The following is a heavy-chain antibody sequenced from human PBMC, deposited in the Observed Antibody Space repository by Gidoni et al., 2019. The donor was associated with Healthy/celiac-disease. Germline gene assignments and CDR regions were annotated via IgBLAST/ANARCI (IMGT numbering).Heavy chain of an antibody. D-gene: IGHD1-1*01. V-gene: IGHV3-30-3*01. CDR3: ARESYANYYFDY. CDR2: ISYDGSKK. J-gene: IGHJ4*02. Sequence: QVQLVESGGGVVQPGRSLRLSWAASGFTLSSYAMHWVRQAPGKGLEWVAVISYDGSKKYYADSVKGRFTISRDNSKNTLYLQMNSLRAEDTAVYYCARESYANYYFDYWGQGTLVTVSS. CDR1: GFTLSSYA.